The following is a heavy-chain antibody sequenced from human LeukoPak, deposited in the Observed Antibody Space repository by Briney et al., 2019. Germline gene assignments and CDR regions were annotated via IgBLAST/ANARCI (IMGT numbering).Heavy chain of an antibody. CDR3: ARDSRDILTGYNY. D-gene: IGHD3-9*01. CDR2: ISYDGSNK. CDR1: GFTFSGYA. V-gene: IGHV3-30-3*01. J-gene: IGHJ4*02. Sequence: GGSLRLSCAASGFTFSGYAMHWVRQAPGKGLEWVAVISYDGSNKYYADSVKGRFTISRDNSKNTLYLQMNSLRAEDTAVYYCARDSRDILTGYNYWGQGTLVTVSS.